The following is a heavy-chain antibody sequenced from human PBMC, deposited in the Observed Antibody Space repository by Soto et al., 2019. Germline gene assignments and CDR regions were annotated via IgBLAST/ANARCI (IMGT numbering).Heavy chain of an antibody. Sequence: EVQLLESGGGLVQPGGSLRLSCEASGFTFSGYAMNWVRQAPGKGLEWVASISGSGTTTYYADSVKGRFTIARDNSKNTLYLQMHSLRAEDPAVYYCGRGRGSYSFDYWGQVTLLTVSS. CDR1: GFTFSGYA. V-gene: IGHV3-23*01. J-gene: IGHJ4*02. D-gene: IGHD3-16*01. CDR2: ISGSGTTT. CDR3: GRGRGSYSFDY.